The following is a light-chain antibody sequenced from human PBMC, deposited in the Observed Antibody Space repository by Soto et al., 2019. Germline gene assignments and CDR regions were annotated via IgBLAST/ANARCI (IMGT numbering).Light chain of an antibody. CDR2: DAI. CDR3: QYCDYLPL. CDR1: QNIHNH. V-gene: IGKV3-15*01. Sequence: DKLMSQSPATLSVSLGERVTLSCRASQNIHNHMSWFLQKPGQTPRLLIYDAIIRAPDVPARFSGSWSGTEFTLTINSLQSEDFATYYCQYCDYLPLFGPGTTVDLK. J-gene: IGKJ3*01.